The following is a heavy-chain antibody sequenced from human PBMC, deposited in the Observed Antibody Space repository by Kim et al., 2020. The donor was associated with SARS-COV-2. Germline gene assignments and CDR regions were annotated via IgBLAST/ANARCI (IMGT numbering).Heavy chain of an antibody. CDR3: AYSTVTTREGYYYYYGMDV. Sequence: GGSLRLSCAASGFTFSSYSMNWVRQAPGKGLEWVSSISSSSSYIYYADSVKGRFTISRDNAKNSLYLQMNSLRAEDTAVYYCAYSTVTTREGYYYYYGMDVWGQGTTVTVSS. CDR2: ISSSSSYI. V-gene: IGHV3-21*01. CDR1: GFTFSSYS. D-gene: IGHD4-17*01. J-gene: IGHJ6*02.